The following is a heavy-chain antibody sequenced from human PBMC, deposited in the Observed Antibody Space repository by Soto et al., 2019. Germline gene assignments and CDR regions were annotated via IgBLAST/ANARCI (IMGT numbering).Heavy chain of an antibody. CDR1: GGSFSGYY. J-gene: IGHJ4*02. Sequence: SETLSLTCAVYGGSFSGYYWTWIRQPPGTGLEWIGEINHSGSTNYNPSLKSRVTISVDTSKNQFSLKLTSVTAADTAVYYCARDNITGLFDYWGQGALVTVSS. CDR2: INHSGST. D-gene: IGHD3-10*01. V-gene: IGHV4-34*01. CDR3: ARDNITGLFDY.